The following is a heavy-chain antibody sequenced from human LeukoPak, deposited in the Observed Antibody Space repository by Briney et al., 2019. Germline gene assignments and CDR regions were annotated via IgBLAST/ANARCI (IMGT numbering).Heavy chain of an antibody. CDR1: GFTFSSYA. V-gene: IGHV3-64*01. CDR2: ISSNGGST. Sequence: GGSLRLSCAASGFTFSSYAMHWVRQAPGKGLEYVSAISSNGGSTYYVNSVKGRFTISRDNSKNTLYLQMGSLRAEDMAVYYCARARITMIVVVPLDYWGQGTLVTVSS. D-gene: IGHD3-22*01. CDR3: ARARITMIVVVPLDY. J-gene: IGHJ4*02.